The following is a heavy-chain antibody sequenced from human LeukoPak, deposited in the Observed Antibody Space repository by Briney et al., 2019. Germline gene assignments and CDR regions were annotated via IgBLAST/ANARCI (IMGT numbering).Heavy chain of an antibody. Sequence: GGSLRLSCAASGFTFSSYAMHWVRQAPGKGLEWVAVISYDGSNKYYADSVKGRFTISRDNSKNTLYLQMNSLRAEDTAVYYCERGTHKWELANRFDYWGQGTLVTVSS. CDR1: GFTFSSYA. J-gene: IGHJ4*02. V-gene: IGHV3-30*04. CDR3: ERGTHKWELANRFDY. CDR2: ISYDGSNK. D-gene: IGHD1-26*01.